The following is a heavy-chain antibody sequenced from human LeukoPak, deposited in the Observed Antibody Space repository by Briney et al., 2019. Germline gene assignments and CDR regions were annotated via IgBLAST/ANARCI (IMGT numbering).Heavy chain of an antibody. V-gene: IGHV3-33*01. Sequence: GGSLRLSCAASGFTFSSYGMHWVRRAPGKGLEWVAVIWYDGSNKYYADSVKRRFAISRDNSKNTLYLQMNSLRAEDTAVYYCARDPRVRYCSGGSCYGPDYWGQGTLVTVSS. CDR1: GFTFSSYG. CDR3: ARDPRVRYCSGGSCYGPDY. D-gene: IGHD2-15*01. J-gene: IGHJ4*02. CDR2: IWYDGSNK.